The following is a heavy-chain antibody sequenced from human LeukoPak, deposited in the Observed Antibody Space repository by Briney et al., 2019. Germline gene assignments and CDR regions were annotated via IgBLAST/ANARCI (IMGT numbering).Heavy chain of an antibody. CDR2: IYYSGST. J-gene: IGHJ4*02. CDR1: GCSLSSYY. D-gene: IGHD4-17*01. Sequence: SETLSLTCPVSGCSLSSYYWSWIRQPPGKGLDWLGYIYYSGSTTSSPSLKSPVTISVDTSKNQISLKLSSVTAADTAVYYCARGHGDPLFDYWGQGTLVTVSS. V-gene: IGHV4-59*01. CDR3: ARGHGDPLFDY.